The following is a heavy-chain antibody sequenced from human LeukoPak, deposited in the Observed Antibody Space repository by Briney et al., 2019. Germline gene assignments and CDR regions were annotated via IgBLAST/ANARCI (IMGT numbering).Heavy chain of an antibody. Sequence: VSVKVSCKASGYTFTSYYMHWVRQAPGQGLEWMGIINPSGGSTSYAQKFQGRVTMTRDTSTSTVYMELSSLRSEDTAVYYCARVSYGDYYDYWGQGTLVTVSS. V-gene: IGHV1-46*01. CDR1: GYTFTSYY. D-gene: IGHD4-17*01. CDR3: ARVSYGDYYDY. CDR2: INPSGGST. J-gene: IGHJ4*02.